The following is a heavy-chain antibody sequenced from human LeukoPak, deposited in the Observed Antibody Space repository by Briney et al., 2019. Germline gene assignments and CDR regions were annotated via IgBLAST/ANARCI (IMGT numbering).Heavy chain of an antibody. V-gene: IGHV3-23*01. Sequence: PGGSLRLSCAASGFTFSSYAMSWVRQAPGKGLEWVSGISGSGVSTYYADSVKGRFTISRDNSKKTLYLQMNSLRAEDTAEYYCAKNMVRGVISYYGMDVWGQGTTVTVSS. CDR3: AKNMVRGVISYYGMDV. D-gene: IGHD3-10*01. CDR1: GFTFSSYA. J-gene: IGHJ6*02. CDR2: ISGSGVST.